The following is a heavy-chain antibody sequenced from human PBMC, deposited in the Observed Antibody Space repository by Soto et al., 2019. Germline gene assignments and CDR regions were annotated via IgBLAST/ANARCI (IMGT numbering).Heavy chain of an antibody. CDR3: ARDAPGVAPY. D-gene: IGHD2-15*01. CDR1: GGSIINGDTY. CDR2: INYRGTT. Sequence: QVQLQESGPGLVKPSQTLSLTCTVSGGSIINGDTYLNWIRQHPEKGLEWMGYINYRGTTNYNPALKSRILISIDTSKNQFSLRLTSVTAADTAGYYCARDAPGVAPYWGQGTLVTVSS. J-gene: IGHJ4*02. V-gene: IGHV4-31*03.